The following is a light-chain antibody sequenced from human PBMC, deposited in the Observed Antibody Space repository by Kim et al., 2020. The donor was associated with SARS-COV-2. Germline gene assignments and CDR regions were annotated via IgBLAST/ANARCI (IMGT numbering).Light chain of an antibody. Sequence: GQSVTTSCTGTSGDVVDYTFGSWYQQHTGKAPKLIIYDVSKRPSGVSNRFSGSKSGTTASLTISGLQADDEADYYCSSYATSTHVVFGGGTQLTVL. J-gene: IGLJ2*01. CDR3: SSYATSTHVV. CDR1: SGDVVDYTF. V-gene: IGLV2-14*03. CDR2: DVS.